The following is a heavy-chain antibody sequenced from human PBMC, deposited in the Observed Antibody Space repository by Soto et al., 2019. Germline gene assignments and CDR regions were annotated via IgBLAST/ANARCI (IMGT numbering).Heavy chain of an antibody. D-gene: IGHD2-2*01. CDR1: GYSFTSYW. J-gene: IGHJ5*02. V-gene: IGHV5-51*01. CDR3: ARLPDIVVVPAAEVWFDP. CDR2: IYPGDSDT. Sequence: PGESLKISCKGSGYSFTSYWIGWVRQMPGKGLEWMGIIYPGDSDTRYSPSFQGQVTISADKSISTAYLQWSSLKASDTAMYYCARLPDIVVVPAAEVWFDPWGQGTPVTVS.